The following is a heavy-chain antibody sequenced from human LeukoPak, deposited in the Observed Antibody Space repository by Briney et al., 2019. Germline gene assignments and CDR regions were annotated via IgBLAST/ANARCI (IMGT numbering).Heavy chain of an antibody. Sequence: GGSLRLSCAASGFTFSSYSMNWVRQAPGKGLEWVSSISSSSSYIYYADSVKGRFTISRDNAKNSLYLQMSSLRAEDTAVYYCAREGYYYGSGSYPDAFDIWGQGTMVTVSS. V-gene: IGHV3-21*01. CDR1: GFTFSSYS. J-gene: IGHJ3*02. CDR3: AREGYYYGSGSYPDAFDI. D-gene: IGHD3-10*01. CDR2: ISSSSSYI.